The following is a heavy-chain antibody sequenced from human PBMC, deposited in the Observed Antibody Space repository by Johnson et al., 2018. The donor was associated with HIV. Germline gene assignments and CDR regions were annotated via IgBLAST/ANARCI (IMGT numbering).Heavy chain of an antibody. V-gene: IGHV3-23*03. D-gene: IGHD6-19*01. CDR1: GFTFDNYG. J-gene: IGHJ3*02. CDR2: LYSGGST. CDR3: AREGMAVAGAFDI. Sequence: VQLVESGGGVVRPGGSLRLSCAASGFTFDNYGMDWVRQVPGKGLEWVSVLYSGGSTYYANSVKGRFTISRDNSKNTLYLQMNSLRAEDTAVYYCAREGMAVAGAFDIWGQGTMVTVSS.